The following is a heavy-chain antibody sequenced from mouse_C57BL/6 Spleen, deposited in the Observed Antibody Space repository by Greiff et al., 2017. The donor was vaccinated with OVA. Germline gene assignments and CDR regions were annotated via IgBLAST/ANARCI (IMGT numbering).Heavy chain of an antibody. D-gene: IGHD2-3*01. V-gene: IGHV1-82*01. CDR3: AREGRDGYSHDY. CDR1: GYAFSSSW. CDR2: IYPGDGDT. Sequence: VQLQQSGPELVKPGASVKISCKASGYAFSSSWMNWVKQRPGKGLEWIGRIYPGDGDTNYNGKFKGKATLTADKSSSTAYMQLSSLTSEDSAVYFCAREGRDGYSHDYWGQGTTLTVSS. J-gene: IGHJ2*01.